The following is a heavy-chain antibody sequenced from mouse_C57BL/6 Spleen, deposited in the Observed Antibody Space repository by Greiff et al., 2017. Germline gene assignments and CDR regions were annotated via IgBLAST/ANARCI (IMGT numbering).Heavy chain of an antibody. CDR3: ARPPGNSWYFDV. CDR2: IRNKANGYTT. Sequence: EVHLVESGGGLVQPGGSLSLSCAASGFTFTDYYMSWVRQPPGKALEWLGFIRNKANGYTTEYSASVKGRFTISRDNSQSILYLQMNALRAEDSATYYCARPPGNSWYFDVWGTGTTVTVSS. CDR1: GFTFTDYY. J-gene: IGHJ1*03. V-gene: IGHV7-3*01. D-gene: IGHD2-1*01.